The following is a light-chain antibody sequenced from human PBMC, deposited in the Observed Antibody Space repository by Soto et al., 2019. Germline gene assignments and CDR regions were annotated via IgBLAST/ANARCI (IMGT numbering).Light chain of an antibody. CDR3: CSYAGSHFL. V-gene: IGLV2-11*01. CDR2: DVS. CDR1: SSDVGGYNY. J-gene: IGLJ2*01. Sequence: QSVLTQPRSVSGSPGQSVTISCTGTSSDVGGYNYVSWYQQHPGKAPKLMIYDVSQRPSGVPARFSGSKSGNTASLTISGLQHEDEADYYCCSYAGSHFLFGGGTKLTVL.